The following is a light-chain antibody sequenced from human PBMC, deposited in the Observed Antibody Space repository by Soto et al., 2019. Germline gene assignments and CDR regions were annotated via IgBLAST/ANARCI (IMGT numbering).Light chain of an antibody. J-gene: IGLJ1*01. Sequence: QSVLTQPPSASGSPGQSVTISCTGTKNDVGFYDFVSWYQHHPGKAPRLIIYEVVQRPSGVPDRFSGSKSGNTASLTVSGLQAADGADYFCKSYAGSNTYVLGSGTKV. V-gene: IGLV2-8*01. CDR1: KNDVGFYDF. CDR3: KSYAGSNTYV. CDR2: EVV.